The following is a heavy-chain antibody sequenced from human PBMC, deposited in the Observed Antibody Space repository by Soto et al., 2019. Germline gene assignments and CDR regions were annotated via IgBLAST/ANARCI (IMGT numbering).Heavy chain of an antibody. CDR1: GFTFSSYG. D-gene: IGHD2-2*03. Sequence: PGGSLRLSCAASGFTFSSYGMHWVRQAPGKGLEWVAVISYDGSNKYYADSVKGRFTISRDNSKNTLYLQMNSLRADDTAVYFCAKEDGYCSSSSCPFGLDVWGQGTTVTVSS. J-gene: IGHJ6*02. CDR2: ISYDGSNK. V-gene: IGHV3-30*18. CDR3: AKEDGYCSSSSCPFGLDV.